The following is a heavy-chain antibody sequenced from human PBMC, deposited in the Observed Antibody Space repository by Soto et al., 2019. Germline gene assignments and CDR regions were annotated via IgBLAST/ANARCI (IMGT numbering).Heavy chain of an antibody. D-gene: IGHD1-26*01. V-gene: IGHV4-30-2*01. CDR1: GGSINSGGYS. J-gene: IGHJ2*01. CDR2: IYHSGTT. Sequence: QLQLQESGSGLVKPSQTLSLTCAVSGGSINSGGYSWSWIRQPPGKGLEWIGYIYHSGTTYYNPSLKSRVTISVDWTKNQFSLNLSSVSAADTAVYYCARATYYSVGYFDLWGRGSLVTVSS. CDR3: ARATYYSVGYFDL.